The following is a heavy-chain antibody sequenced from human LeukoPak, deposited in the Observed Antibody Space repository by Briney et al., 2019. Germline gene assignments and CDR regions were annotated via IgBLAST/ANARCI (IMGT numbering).Heavy chain of an antibody. Sequence: GGSLRLSCAASGFTVSSNYMSWVRQAPGKGLEWVSAISGSGGSTYYADSVKGRFTISRDNPKNTLYLQMNSLRAEDTAVYYCAKSGIAVAANKFDYWGQGTLVTVSS. CDR2: ISGSGGST. CDR3: AKSGIAVAANKFDY. D-gene: IGHD6-19*01. J-gene: IGHJ4*02. CDR1: GFTVSSNY. V-gene: IGHV3-23*01.